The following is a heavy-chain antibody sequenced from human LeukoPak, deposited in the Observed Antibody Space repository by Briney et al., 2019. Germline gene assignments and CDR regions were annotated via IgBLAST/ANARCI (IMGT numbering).Heavy chain of an antibody. CDR3: AREQGYYGSGSYVYYYYYMDV. J-gene: IGHJ6*03. D-gene: IGHD3-10*01. Sequence: SVKVSCKASGGTFSTYAISWVRQAPGQGLEWMGGIIPIFGTANYAQKFQGRVTITADKSTSTAYMELSSLRSEDTAVYYCAREQGYYGSGSYVYYYYYMDVWGEGTTVTVSS. CDR1: GGTFSTYA. V-gene: IGHV1-69*06. CDR2: IIPIFGTA.